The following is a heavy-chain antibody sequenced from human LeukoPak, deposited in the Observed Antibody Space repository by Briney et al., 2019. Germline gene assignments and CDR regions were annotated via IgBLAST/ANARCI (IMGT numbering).Heavy chain of an antibody. V-gene: IGHV1-18*01. D-gene: IGHD3-22*01. CDR2: ISACNGNT. J-gene: IGHJ4*02. CDR3: ARTYYYDSSGYYPTTYFDY. CDR1: GYTFTSYG. Sequence: GASVKVSCKASGYTFTSYGISWVRQAPGQGLEWMGWISACNGNTNYAQKLQGRVTMTTDTSTSTAYMELRSLRSDDTAVYYCARTYYYDSSGYYPTTYFDYWGQGTLVTVSS.